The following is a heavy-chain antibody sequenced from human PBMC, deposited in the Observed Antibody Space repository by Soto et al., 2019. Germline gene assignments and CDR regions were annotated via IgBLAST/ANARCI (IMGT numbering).Heavy chain of an antibody. D-gene: IGHD5-18*01. CDR1: GFTFSSYA. CDR2: ISGSGGRT. J-gene: IGHJ4*02. CDR3: AKDSGYSYGPNFDY. Sequence: EVQLLESGGGLVQPGGSLRLSCAASGFTFSSYAMSWVRQAPGKGLEVVSAISGSGGRTYYADSVKGRFTISRDNSKNTLYLKMNSLRAKDTAVYYCAKDSGYSYGPNFDYWGQGTLVTVSS. V-gene: IGHV3-23*01.